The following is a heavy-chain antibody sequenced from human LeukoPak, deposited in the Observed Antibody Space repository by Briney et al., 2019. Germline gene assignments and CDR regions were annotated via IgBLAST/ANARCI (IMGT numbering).Heavy chain of an antibody. CDR2: MNPNSGNT. J-gene: IGHJ4*02. CDR1: GYTFTSYD. D-gene: IGHD3-10*01. Sequence: ASVKLSCKASGYTFTSYDINWVRQATGQGPEWMGWMNPNSGNTGYAQQFQGRVTMTRTIATSTAYMELSSLRSDDTPVYYCARGWFGQLLQDYWGQGTLVTVSS. V-gene: IGHV1-8*01. CDR3: ARGWFGQLLQDY.